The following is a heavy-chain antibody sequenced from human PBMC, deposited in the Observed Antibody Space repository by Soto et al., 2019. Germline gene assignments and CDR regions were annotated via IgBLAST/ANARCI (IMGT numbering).Heavy chain of an antibody. J-gene: IGHJ6*02. CDR1: GFILRSNG. CDR2: SSFDGTKT. CDR3: AKDRGYDYKNGLDV. D-gene: IGHD5-12*01. Sequence: QEHLVESGGGVVQPGESLRLSCAASGFILRSNGMHWVRQAPGKGLEWVAVSSFDGTKTYYADSVKGRFTISRDTPNNTLHLPMTSLRVEETAIYYCAKDRGYDYKNGLDVWGQGTTVTVSS. V-gene: IGHV3-30*18.